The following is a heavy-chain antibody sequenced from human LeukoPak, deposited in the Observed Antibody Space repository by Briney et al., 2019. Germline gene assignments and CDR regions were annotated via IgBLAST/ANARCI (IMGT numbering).Heavy chain of an antibody. CDR1: GDSISSYY. V-gene: IGHV4-59*12. CDR3: AKSNGYGLVDI. J-gene: IGHJ3*02. Sequence: SETLSLTCTVSGDSISSYYWSWIRQPPGKGLEWIGNIFYSGSTYYSPSLRSRVTISLDTSRNQFSLKLNSVTAADTAVYYCAKSNGYGLVDIWGQGTMVTVSS. D-gene: IGHD3-10*01. CDR2: IFYSGST.